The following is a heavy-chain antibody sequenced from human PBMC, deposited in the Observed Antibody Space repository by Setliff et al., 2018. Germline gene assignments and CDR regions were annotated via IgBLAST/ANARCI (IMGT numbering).Heavy chain of an antibody. D-gene: IGHD3-16*01. Sequence: LRLSCAASGFTFSSYCMSWVRQAPGKGLEWVANINQDGSEKYYVDSVKGRFTSSRDNAKNSLYLQMNSLRAEHAAVYYCARDGGEYWGQGTLVTVSS. CDR3: ARDGGEY. CDR1: GFTFSSYC. CDR2: INQDGSEK. J-gene: IGHJ4*02. V-gene: IGHV3-7*01.